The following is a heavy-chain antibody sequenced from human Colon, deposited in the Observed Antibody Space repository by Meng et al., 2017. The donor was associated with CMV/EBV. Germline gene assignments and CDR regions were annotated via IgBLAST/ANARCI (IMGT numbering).Heavy chain of an antibody. D-gene: IGHD3-10*01. V-gene: IGHV4-59*02. Sequence: SETLSLTCTVSGDPVTSDFWSWLRQPPGKGLEWIGYIFHSGSTNYNPSFKNRVTMSIDTSKNQFSLKLTSVTAADTAIYYCARDGQRISVVWGVPNWFDPWGQGTLVTVSS. CDR3: ARDGQRISVVWGVPNWFDP. J-gene: IGHJ5*02. CDR2: IFHSGST. CDR1: GDPVTSDF.